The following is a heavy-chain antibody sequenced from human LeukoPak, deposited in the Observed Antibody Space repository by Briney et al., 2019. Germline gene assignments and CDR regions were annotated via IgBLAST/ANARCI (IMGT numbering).Heavy chain of an antibody. CDR2: INPSGGST. J-gene: IGHJ6*02. D-gene: IGHD3-9*01. CDR1: VYTFTSYY. V-gene: IGHV1-46*01. Sequence: GASVKVSCKASVYTFTSYYMHWVRQAPGQGLEWMGIINPSGGSTSYAQKFQGRVTTTRDTSTSTVYMELSSLRSEDTAVYYCARAPLRYFDWLPRDVWGQGTTVTVSS. CDR3: ARAPLRYFDWLPRDV.